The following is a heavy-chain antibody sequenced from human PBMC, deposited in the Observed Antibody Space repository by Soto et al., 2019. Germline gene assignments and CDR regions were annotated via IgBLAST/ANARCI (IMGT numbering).Heavy chain of an antibody. D-gene: IGHD1-26*01. V-gene: IGHV1-24*01. Sequence: QVQLVQSGAEVKKPGASVKVSCKVSGYTLTELSMHWVRQAPGKGLEWMGGFDPEDGETSYAQKFQGRVTMNEDTSTDTAYIELSSLRSEDTAVYYCAADRGSADDDGGKVGMGWFDPWGQGTLVTVSS. J-gene: IGHJ5*02. CDR2: FDPEDGET. CDR3: AADRGSADDDGGKVGMGWFDP. CDR1: GYTLTELS.